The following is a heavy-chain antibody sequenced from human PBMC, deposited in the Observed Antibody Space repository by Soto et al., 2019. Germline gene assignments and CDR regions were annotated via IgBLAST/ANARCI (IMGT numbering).Heavy chain of an antibody. CDR3: ARGVLW. CDR1: GDSISSGDRY. CDR2: IYYNGGT. Sequence: KTSETLSLTCTVSGDSISSGDRYWSWIRQPPGKGLEWIGYIYYNGGTDYNPSLKSRVSIAVDTSKNQFSLKLTSVTAADTAVYYCARGVLWWGQGTLVTVSS. J-gene: IGHJ4*02. D-gene: IGHD3-16*01. V-gene: IGHV4-30-4*01.